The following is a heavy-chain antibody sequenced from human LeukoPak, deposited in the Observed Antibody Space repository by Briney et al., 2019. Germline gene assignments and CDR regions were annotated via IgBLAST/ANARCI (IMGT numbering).Heavy chain of an antibody. CDR1: GGSVSSGSYY. CDR2: IYYSGGT. Sequence: PSETLSLTCTVSGGSVSSGSYYWSWIRQPPGKGLEWIGYIYYSGGTNYNPSLKSRVTISVDTSKNQFSLKLSSVTAADTAVYYCARAKSDYDILTGYQPLDAAFDIWGQGTMVTVSS. D-gene: IGHD3-9*01. V-gene: IGHV4-61*01. J-gene: IGHJ3*02. CDR3: ARAKSDYDILTGYQPLDAAFDI.